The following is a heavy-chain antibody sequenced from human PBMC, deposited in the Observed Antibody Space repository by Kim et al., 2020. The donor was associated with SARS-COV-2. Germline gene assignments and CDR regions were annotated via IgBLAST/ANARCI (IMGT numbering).Heavy chain of an antibody. CDR2: INHSGST. Sequence: SETLSLTCAVYGGSFSGYYWSWIRQPPGKGLEWIGEINHSGSTNYNPSLKSRVTISVDTSKNQFSLKLSSVTAADTAVYYCARGRDTMVRGVIHPPTRYYYYYGMDVWGQGTTVTVSS. CDR1: GGSFSGYY. CDR3: ARGRDTMVRGVIHPPTRYYYYYGMDV. V-gene: IGHV4-34*01. J-gene: IGHJ6*02. D-gene: IGHD3-10*01.